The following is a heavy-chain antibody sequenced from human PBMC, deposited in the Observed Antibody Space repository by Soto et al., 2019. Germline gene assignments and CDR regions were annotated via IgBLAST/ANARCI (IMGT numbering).Heavy chain of an antibody. CDR2: VIPILGIA. CDR3: AIRYCSSTSCPFDY. D-gene: IGHD2-2*01. Sequence: QVQLVQSGAEVKKPGSSVKVSCKASGGTFSSYTISWVRQAPGQGLEWRGRVIPILGIANYAQKFQGRVTITAQQSTSPAYLELSSLRSEDTAVYYCAIRYCSSTSCPFDYWGQGTLVTVSS. J-gene: IGHJ4*02. CDR1: GGTFSSYT. V-gene: IGHV1-69*02.